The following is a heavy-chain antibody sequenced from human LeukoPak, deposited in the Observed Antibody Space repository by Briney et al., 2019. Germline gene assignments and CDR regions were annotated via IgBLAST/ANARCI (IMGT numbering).Heavy chain of an antibody. CDR2: IYPGDSDT. CDR1: GYSFTSYW. V-gene: IGHV5-51*01. Sequence: KPGESLKISCKGSGYSFTSYWIGWVRQMPGKGLEWMGIIYPGDSDTRYSPSFQGQVTISADKSISTAYLQWSSLKASDTAMYYCATIGVWFGDQRITDAFDIWGQGTMVTVSS. J-gene: IGHJ3*02. CDR3: ATIGVWFGDQRITDAFDI. D-gene: IGHD3-10*01.